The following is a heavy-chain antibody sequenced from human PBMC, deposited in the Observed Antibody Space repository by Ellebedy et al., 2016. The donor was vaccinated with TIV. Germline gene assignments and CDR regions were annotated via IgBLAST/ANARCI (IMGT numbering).Heavy chain of an antibody. V-gene: IGHV4-39*01. Sequence: MPGGSLRLSCTVSGGSISSSSYYWGWIRQPPGKGLEWIGSIYYSGSTYYNPSLKSRVTISVDTSKNQFSLKLSSVTAADTAVYYCATDSYCGGDCYTRSWGQGTLVTVSS. CDR1: GGSISSSSYY. CDR2: IYYSGST. J-gene: IGHJ4*02. D-gene: IGHD2-21*02. CDR3: ATDSYCGGDCYTRS.